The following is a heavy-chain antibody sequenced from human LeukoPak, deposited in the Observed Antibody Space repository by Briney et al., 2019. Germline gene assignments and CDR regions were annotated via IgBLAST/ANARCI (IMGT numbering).Heavy chain of an antibody. CDR2: ISAYNGNT. Sequence: ASVKVSCKASGYTFTSYDINWVRQATGQGLEWMGWISAYNGNTNYAQKLQGRVTMTTDTSTSTAYMELKSLRSDDTAVYYCARDRLAYCGGDCYANWFDPWGQGTLVTVSS. D-gene: IGHD2-21*02. CDR3: ARDRLAYCGGDCYANWFDP. V-gene: IGHV1-18*01. CDR1: GYTFTSYD. J-gene: IGHJ5*02.